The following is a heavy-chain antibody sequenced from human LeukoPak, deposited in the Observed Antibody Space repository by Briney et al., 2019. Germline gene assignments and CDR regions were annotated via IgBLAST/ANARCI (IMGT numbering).Heavy chain of an antibody. J-gene: IGHJ4*02. Sequence: GGSLRLSCAASGFTFSGYGMHWVRQAPGKGLEWVAVIWYDGSNDDYADSVKGRFTISRDNAKNSLYLQMNSLRAEDTAVYYCARAGGSYDFWSVLDYWGQGTLVTVSS. CDR1: GFTFSGYG. CDR2: IWYDGSND. CDR3: ARAGGSYDFWSVLDY. V-gene: IGHV3-33*01. D-gene: IGHD3-3*01.